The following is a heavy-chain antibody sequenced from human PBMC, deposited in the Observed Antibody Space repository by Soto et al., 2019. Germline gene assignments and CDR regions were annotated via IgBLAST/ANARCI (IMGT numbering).Heavy chain of an antibody. CDR1: GGSFSSYY. D-gene: IGHD6-13*01. CDR2: IYYSGST. CDR3: ARAELSSSWSHDYYYYGMDV. J-gene: IGHJ6*02. V-gene: IGHV4-59*01. Sequence: SETLSLTCTVSGGSFSSYYWSWIRQPPGKGLEWIGYIYYSGSTNYNPSLKSRVTISVDTSKNQFSLKLSSVTAADTAVYYCARAELSSSWSHDYYYYGMDVWGQGTTVTVSS.